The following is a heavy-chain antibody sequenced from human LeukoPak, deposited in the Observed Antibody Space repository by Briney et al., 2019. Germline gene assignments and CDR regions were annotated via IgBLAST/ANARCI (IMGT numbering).Heavy chain of an antibody. Sequence: ASVTVSCKVSGYTLTELSMHWVRQAPGKGLEWMGGFDPEDGETIYAQKFQGRVTITADKSTSTAYRELSSLRSEDTAVYSCASRIAVAGTNLEKYFQHWGQGTLVTVSS. CDR3: ASRIAVAGTNLEKYFQH. V-gene: IGHV1-24*01. J-gene: IGHJ1*01. CDR1: GYTLTELS. D-gene: IGHD6-19*01. CDR2: FDPEDGET.